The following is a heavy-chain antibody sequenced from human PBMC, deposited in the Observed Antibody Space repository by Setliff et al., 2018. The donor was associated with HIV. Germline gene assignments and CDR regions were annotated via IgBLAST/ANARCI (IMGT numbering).Heavy chain of an antibody. CDR2: VYYRGRT. Sequence: SETLSLTCTVSGGSTSSSGPGYYWGWVRQTPGGGLEWIGSVYYRGRTYYNPSLKSRVTISVDTSKNQFFLKLSSVTAADTAVYYCARRFWDGYKYYYYYYMDVWGKGTTVTVSS. J-gene: IGHJ6*03. CDR1: GGSTSSSGPGYY. D-gene: IGHD3-3*01. V-gene: IGHV4-39*07. CDR3: ARRFWDGYKYYYYYYMDV.